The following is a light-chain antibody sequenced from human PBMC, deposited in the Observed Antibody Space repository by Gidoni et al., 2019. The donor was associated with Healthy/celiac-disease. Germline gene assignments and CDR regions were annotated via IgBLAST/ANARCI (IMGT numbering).Light chain of an antibody. CDR3: QQYNNWPPLT. J-gene: IGKJ4*01. CDR1: QCVSSN. V-gene: IGKV3-15*01. Sequence: EIVMTQSPATLSVSPGERATLPCRASQCVSSNVAWYQQKPGQAPRLLIYGASTRATGIPARFSGSGSGTEFTLTISSLQSEDFAVYYCQQYNNWPPLTFGGGTKVEIK. CDR2: GAS.